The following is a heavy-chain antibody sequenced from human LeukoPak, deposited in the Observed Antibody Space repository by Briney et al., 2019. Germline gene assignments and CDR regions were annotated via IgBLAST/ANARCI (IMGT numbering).Heavy chain of an antibody. Sequence: GGSLRLSCAASGFTFSSYGMNWVRQAPGKGLEWVSAISGSGGNTYYADSVKGRFTISRDNSKNTLYLQMNSLRAEDTAVYYCAKGAHPWFDPWGQGTLVTVSS. V-gene: IGHV3-23*01. J-gene: IGHJ5*02. CDR2: ISGSGGNT. CDR1: GFTFSSYG. CDR3: AKGAHPWFDP.